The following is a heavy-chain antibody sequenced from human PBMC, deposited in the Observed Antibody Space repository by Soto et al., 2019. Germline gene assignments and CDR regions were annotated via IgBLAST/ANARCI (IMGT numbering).Heavy chain of an antibody. CDR3: ASRSRGYSYGRPYYYYGMDV. V-gene: IGHV1-69*12. J-gene: IGHJ6*02. Sequence: QVQLVQSGAEVKKPGSSVKVSCKASGGTFSSYAISWVRQAPGQGLEWMGGIIPIFGTANYAQKFQGRVTITADESTSTAYMELSSLRSEDTAVYYCASRSRGYSYGRPYYYYGMDVWGQGTTVTVSS. CDR2: IIPIFGTA. CDR1: GGTFSSYA. D-gene: IGHD5-18*01.